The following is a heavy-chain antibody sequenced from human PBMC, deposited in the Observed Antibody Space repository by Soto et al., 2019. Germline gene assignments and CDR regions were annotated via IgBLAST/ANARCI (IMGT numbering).Heavy chain of an antibody. CDR1: GFTFNNYA. D-gene: IGHD5-18*01. CDR3: ARGDGYIYGNTFDS. V-gene: IGHV3-30-3*01. CDR2: ISYDGSNR. J-gene: IGHJ4*02. Sequence: GGSLRLSCAASGFTFNNYAMHWVRQAPGKGLEWVAFISYDGSNRYSADSVTGRFTISREKSRNTLYLQMNSLRAEDTAVYYCARGDGYIYGNTFDSWGQGTRVTVS.